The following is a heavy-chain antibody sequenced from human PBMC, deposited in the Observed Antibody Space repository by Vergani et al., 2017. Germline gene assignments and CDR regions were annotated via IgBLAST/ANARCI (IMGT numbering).Heavy chain of an antibody. CDR3: ARDGQQPGSGEGMDV. Sequence: QVQLVQSGAEVKKPGASVKVSCKASGYTFTSYYMHWVRQAPGQGLEWMGIINPSGGSTSYAQKFQGRVTMTRDTSTSTVYMELSSVTAADTAVYYCARDGQQPGSGEGMDVWGQGTTVTVSS. CDR2: INPSGGST. CDR1: GYTFTSYY. D-gene: IGHD3-10*01. V-gene: IGHV1-46*01. J-gene: IGHJ6*02.